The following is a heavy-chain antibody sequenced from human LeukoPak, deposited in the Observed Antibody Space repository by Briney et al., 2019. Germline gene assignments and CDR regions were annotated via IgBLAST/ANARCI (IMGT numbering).Heavy chain of an antibody. V-gene: IGHV4-59*01. CDR3: AAAGPMVRGVNHKAGFDY. D-gene: IGHD3-10*01. CDR1: GGSISGYY. CDR2: IHYSGST. Sequence: KTSETLSLTCTVSGGSISGYYWSWIRQPPGKGLEYIGYIHYSGSTNYNPSLKSRVTISVDTSKNQFSLKLSSVTAADTAVYYCAAAGPMVRGVNHKAGFDYWGQGTLVTVSS. J-gene: IGHJ4*02.